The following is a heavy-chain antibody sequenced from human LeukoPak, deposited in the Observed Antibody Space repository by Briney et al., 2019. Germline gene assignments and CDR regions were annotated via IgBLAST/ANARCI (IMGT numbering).Heavy chain of an antibody. D-gene: IGHD1-26*01. CDR3: AKVPMGATDLGDY. Sequence: VASVKVSCKASGYTFTSYAMNWVRQAPGQGLEWMGWINTNTGNPTYAQGFTGRFVFSLDTSVSTAYLQISSLKAEDTAVYYCAKVPMGATDLGDYWGQGTLVTVSS. CDR1: GYTFTSYA. V-gene: IGHV7-4-1*02. J-gene: IGHJ4*02. CDR2: INTNTGNP.